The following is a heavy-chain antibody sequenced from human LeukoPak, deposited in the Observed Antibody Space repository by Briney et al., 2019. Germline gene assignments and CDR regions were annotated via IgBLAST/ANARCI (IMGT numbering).Heavy chain of an antibody. CDR2: IYTSGST. Sequence: SETLSLTCTVSGGSISSYYWSWIRQPAGKGLEWIGRIYTSGSTNYNPSLKSRVTMSVDTSKNQFSLKLSSVTAADTAVYYCAGGYYDILTGYSLFGYWGQGTLVTVSS. V-gene: IGHV4-4*07. CDR3: AGGYYDILTGYSLFGY. J-gene: IGHJ4*02. CDR1: GGSISSYY. D-gene: IGHD3-9*01.